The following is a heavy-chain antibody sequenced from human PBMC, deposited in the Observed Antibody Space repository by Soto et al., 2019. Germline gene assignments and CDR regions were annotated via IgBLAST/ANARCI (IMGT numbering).Heavy chain of an antibody. CDR1: GFTFSSYA. D-gene: IGHD3-10*01. V-gene: IGHV3-23*01. CDR3: AKPPDPPGSGSYYPFDY. J-gene: IGHJ4*02. CDR2: ISGSGGST. Sequence: GGSLRLSCAASGFTFSSYAMSWVRQAPGKGLEWVSAISGSGGSTYYADSVKGRFTISRDNSKNTLYLQMNSLRAEDTAVYYCAKPPDPPGSGSYYPFDYWGQGTLVTVSS.